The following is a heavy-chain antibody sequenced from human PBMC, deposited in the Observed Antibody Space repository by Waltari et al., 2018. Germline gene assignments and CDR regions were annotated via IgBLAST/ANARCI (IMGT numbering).Heavy chain of an antibody. J-gene: IGHJ4*02. V-gene: IGHV1-46*01. CDR2: INPSGGSQ. D-gene: IGHD6-13*01. CDR1: GYTFTGYY. Sequence: QVQLVQSGAEVKKPGASVKVSCKASGYTFTGYYMHWVRQAPGQGLEWMGIINPSGGSQSYAQNFQGIVTMTRDTSTSTVYMELSSLRSEDTAVYYCARAGAAGRRFDYWGQGTLVTVSS. CDR3: ARAGAAGRRFDY.